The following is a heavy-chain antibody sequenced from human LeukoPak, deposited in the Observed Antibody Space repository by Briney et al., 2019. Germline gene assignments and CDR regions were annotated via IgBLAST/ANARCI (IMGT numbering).Heavy chain of an antibody. V-gene: IGHV1-18*04. CDR2: ISNYNGNT. CDR3: ARDPRYRGYCSSTSCHWMDY. Sequence: ASVKVSCKASGYTFSSYGISWARQAPGQGLEWMGWISNYNGNTNYAQKVQGRVTMTTDTSTSTAYMELRSLRSDDTALYYCARDPRYRGYCSSTSCHWMDYWGQGTLVTVSS. D-gene: IGHD2-2*01. J-gene: IGHJ4*02. CDR1: GYTFSSYG.